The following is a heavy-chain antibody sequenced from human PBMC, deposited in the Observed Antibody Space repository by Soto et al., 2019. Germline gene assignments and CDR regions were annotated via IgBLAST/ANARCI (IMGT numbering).Heavy chain of an antibody. CDR1: GYPYINYG. V-gene: IGHV1-18*04. CDR2: ISTYNENT. CDR3: ARDAVISYYDSSGYYDY. Sequence: ASVQVSCKASGYPYINYGISWVRRAPGQGLEWMGWISTYNENTNYAQKLQGRVTMTTEISTNTVSMALRNLRSDDTAVYYCARDAVISYYDSSGYYDYWGQGTLVTVSS. J-gene: IGHJ4*02. D-gene: IGHD3-22*01.